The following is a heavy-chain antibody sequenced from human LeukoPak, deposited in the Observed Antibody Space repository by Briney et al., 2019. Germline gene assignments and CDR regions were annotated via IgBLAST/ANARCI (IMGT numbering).Heavy chain of an antibody. CDR2: IDPSDSYT. Sequence: GESLKISCKGSGYSFTSYWISWVRQMPGKGLEWMGRIDPSDSYTKYSPSFQRHVSISADKSISTAYLQWSSLKASDTATYYCARLESSGYYVYWGQGTLVTVSS. V-gene: IGHV5-10-1*01. CDR1: GYSFTSYW. J-gene: IGHJ4*02. D-gene: IGHD3-22*01. CDR3: ARLESSGYYVY.